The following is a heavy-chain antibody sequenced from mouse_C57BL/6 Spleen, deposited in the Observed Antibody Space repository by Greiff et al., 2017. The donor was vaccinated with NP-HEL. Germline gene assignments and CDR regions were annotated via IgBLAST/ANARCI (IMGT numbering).Heavy chain of an antibody. CDR3: ARDRSHYYGSSYDAMDY. CDR1: GFTFSDYY. J-gene: IGHJ4*01. CDR2: INYDGSST. D-gene: IGHD1-1*01. V-gene: IGHV5-16*01. Sequence: EVKLMESEGGLVQPGSSMKLSCTASGFTFSDYYMAWVRQVPEKGLEWVANINYDGSSTYYLDSLKSRFIISRDNAKNILYLQMSSLKSEDTATYYGARDRSHYYGSSYDAMDYWGQGTSVTVSS.